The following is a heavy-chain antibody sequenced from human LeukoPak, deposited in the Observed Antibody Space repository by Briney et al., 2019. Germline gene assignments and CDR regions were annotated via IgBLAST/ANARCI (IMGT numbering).Heavy chain of an antibody. J-gene: IGHJ4*02. CDR2: INPNSGGT. CDR3: ARDYYGSDYYFDY. D-gene: IGHD3-10*01. V-gene: IGHV1-2*02. CDR1: GYTFTGYY. Sequence: EASVKVSCKASGYTFTGYYMHWVRQAPGQGLEWMGWINPNSGGTNYAQKFQGRVTMTRDTSISTAYMELSRLRSDDTAVYYCARDYYGSDYYFDYWGQGTLVTVSS.